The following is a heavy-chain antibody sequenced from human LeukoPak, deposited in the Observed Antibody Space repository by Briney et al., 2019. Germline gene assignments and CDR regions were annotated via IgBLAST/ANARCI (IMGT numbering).Heavy chain of an antibody. D-gene: IGHD2-15*01. CDR2: IYHSGST. J-gene: IGHJ4*02. CDR1: GGSISSGYY. CDR3: ARHEYCSGGSCYASFDY. Sequence: SQTLSLTCTVSGGSISSGYYWGWIRQPPGKGLEWIGSIYHSGSTYYNPSLKSRVTISVDTSKNQFSLKLSSVTAADTAVYYCARHEYCSGGSCYASFDYWGQGTLVTVSS. V-gene: IGHV4-38-2*02.